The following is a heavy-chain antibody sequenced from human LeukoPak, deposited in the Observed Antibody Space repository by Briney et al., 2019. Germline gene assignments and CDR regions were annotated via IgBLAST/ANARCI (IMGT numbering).Heavy chain of an antibody. CDR1: GYTFTSYG. D-gene: IGHD4-23*01. V-gene: IGHV1-24*01. Sequence: ASVKVSCKASGYTFTSYGISWVRQAPGKGLEWMGGFDPEDGETIYAQKFQGRVTMTEDTSTDTAYMELSSLRSEDTAVYYCATALSERATVALDYWGQGTLVTVSS. CDR2: FDPEDGET. CDR3: ATALSERATVALDY. J-gene: IGHJ4*02.